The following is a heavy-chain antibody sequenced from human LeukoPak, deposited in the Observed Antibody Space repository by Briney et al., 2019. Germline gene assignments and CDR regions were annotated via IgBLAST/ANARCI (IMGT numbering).Heavy chain of an antibody. CDR2: ISSSISII. D-gene: IGHD3-22*01. CDR1: VFTFSRYS. J-gene: IGHJ3*02. Sequence: GGSLRHSRPASVFTFSRYSMNWLRQAPGKGLAWLSYISSSISIIYYADSVKGRFTISRDNAKNSLYLQMDSLRDEDTAVYYCARDGDSSGYYAAFDIWGQGTMVTVSS. V-gene: IGHV3-48*02. CDR3: ARDGDSSGYYAAFDI.